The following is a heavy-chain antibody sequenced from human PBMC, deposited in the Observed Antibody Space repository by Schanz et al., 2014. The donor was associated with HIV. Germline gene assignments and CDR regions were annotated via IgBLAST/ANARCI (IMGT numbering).Heavy chain of an antibody. CDR2: INTSTGNV. J-gene: IGHJ5*02. D-gene: IGHD1-26*01. CDR3: ARQQMGRWSDP. CDR1: DYLFSRYG. Sequence: QVQLVQSGAEVKRPGASVKVSCKASDYLFSRYGISWVRQAPGQGLEWMGWINTSTGNVDYSQNFQARVTLTTDTSTRTVYMKLTSLTSDDTAVYYCARQQMGRWSDPWGQGTLVTVSS. V-gene: IGHV1-18*01.